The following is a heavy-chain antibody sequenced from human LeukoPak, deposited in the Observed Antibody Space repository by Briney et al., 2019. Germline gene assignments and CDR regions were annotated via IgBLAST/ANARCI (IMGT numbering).Heavy chain of an antibody. CDR3: ARVAVAAPYSFDY. D-gene: IGHD6-19*01. CDR2: IYYSGST. Sequence: SETLSLTCTVSGGSISSYYWSWVRQPPGKGLEWIGYIYYSGSTNYNPSLKSRVTISVDTSKNQFSLKLSSVTAADTAVYYCARVAVAAPYSFDYWGQGTLVTVSS. V-gene: IGHV4-59*01. CDR1: GGSISSYY. J-gene: IGHJ4*02.